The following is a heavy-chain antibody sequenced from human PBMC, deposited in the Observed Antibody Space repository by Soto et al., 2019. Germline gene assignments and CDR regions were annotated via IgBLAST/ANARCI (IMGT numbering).Heavy chain of an antibody. CDR2: IDAGGRT. V-gene: IGHV4-30-4*01. D-gene: IGHD7-27*01. CDR1: GGSIRTVDYW. J-gene: IGHJ5*01. CDR3: ARGPSGDKVDS. Sequence: QVQLQESGPGLVKPSQTLSLTCTVPGGSIRTVDYWWSWIRQSPDMGLEWIGHIDAGGRTDNNPSLESRVTMPVHTSKSQLSLTFSSVSAADTAVYYSARGPSGDKVDSWGHGTLVTVSS.